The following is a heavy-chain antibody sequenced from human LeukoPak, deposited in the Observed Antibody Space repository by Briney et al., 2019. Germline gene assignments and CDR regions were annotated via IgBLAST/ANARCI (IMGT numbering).Heavy chain of an antibody. D-gene: IGHD3-10*01. CDR3: ARPRPGSSSGMIDY. Sequence: PGGSLRLSCAASGFTFSSYTMNWVRQAPERGLEWVSSISSSSSHIYYADSVKGRFTISRDNAKNSLYLQMSGLRAEDTAVYYCARPRPGSSSGMIDYWGQGTLVTVSS. J-gene: IGHJ4*02. CDR1: GFTFSSYT. CDR2: ISSSSSHI. V-gene: IGHV3-21*01.